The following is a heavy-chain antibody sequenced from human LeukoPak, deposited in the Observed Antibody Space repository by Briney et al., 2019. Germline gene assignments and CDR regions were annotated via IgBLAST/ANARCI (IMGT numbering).Heavy chain of an antibody. CDR3: ARGPTTYYYDSSGYQVGAGFDY. Sequence: ASVKVSCKASGYTFTSYYMHWVRQAPGQGLEWMGIINPSGGSTSYAQKFQGRVTMTRDTSTSTVYMELGSLRSEDTAVYYCARGPTTYYYDSSGYQVGAGFDYWGQGTLVTVSS. V-gene: IGHV1-46*01. J-gene: IGHJ4*02. CDR2: INPSGGST. CDR1: GYTFTSYY. D-gene: IGHD3-22*01.